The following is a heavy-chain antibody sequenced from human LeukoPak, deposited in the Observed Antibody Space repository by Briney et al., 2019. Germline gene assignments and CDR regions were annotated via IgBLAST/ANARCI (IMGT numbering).Heavy chain of an antibody. J-gene: IGHJ4*02. Sequence: QPGGSLRLSCAASGFTFSNFGMHWVRQPPGKGLEWVAVTSYDGYNRWYADSVKGRFTISRDTSKNTLHLQMNSLRAEDTAVYYCARGSLIPSSRYGDYPWWGQGTLVTVSS. D-gene: IGHD4-17*01. CDR3: ARGSLIPSSRYGDYPW. CDR1: GFTFSNFG. V-gene: IGHV3-30*03. CDR2: TSYDGYNR.